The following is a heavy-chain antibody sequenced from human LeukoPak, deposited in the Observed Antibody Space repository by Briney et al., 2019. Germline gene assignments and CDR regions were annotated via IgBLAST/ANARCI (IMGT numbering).Heavy chain of an antibody. CDR1: EFIVSINY. CDR2: IYSRGDT. V-gene: IGHV3-53*01. D-gene: IGHD5-24*01. CDR3: AKSGYNRFDY. J-gene: IGHJ4*02. Sequence: GGSLRLSCAASEFIVSINYMTWVRQARGKGLEWVSLIYSRGDTNYADSVKGRFTISRDNSKNTLYLQMNSLRADDTAVYYCAKSGYNRFDYWGQGTLVTVSS.